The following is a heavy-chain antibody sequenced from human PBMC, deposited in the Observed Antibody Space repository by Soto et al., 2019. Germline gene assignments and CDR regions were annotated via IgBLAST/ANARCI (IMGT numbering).Heavy chain of an antibody. CDR3: AKDGNNWNSRAEYFQH. Sequence: GGSLRLSCAASGFTFSSYAMSWVRQAPGKGLEWVSAISGSGGSTYYADSVKGRFTISRDNSKNTLHLQMNSLRAEDTAVYYCAKDGNNWNSRAEYFQHWGQGTLVTVSS. J-gene: IGHJ1*01. CDR2: ISGSGGST. D-gene: IGHD1-7*01. CDR1: GFTFSSYA. V-gene: IGHV3-23*01.